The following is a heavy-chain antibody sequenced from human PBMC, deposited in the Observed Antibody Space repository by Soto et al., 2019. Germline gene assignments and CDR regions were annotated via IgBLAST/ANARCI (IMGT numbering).Heavy chain of an antibody. CDR3: ARVTSKIYDN. J-gene: IGHJ4*02. CDR2: VYHSGST. D-gene: IGHD5-12*01. Sequence: PSGTLSLTCAVSGYSISRGYYWAWIRQPPGKGLEWIASVYHSGSTYYNPSLKSRVTISVDTSKNQFSLNLSSVTAADTAVYYCARVTSKIYDNWGQGTLVTVSS. CDR1: GYSISRGYY. V-gene: IGHV4-38-2*01.